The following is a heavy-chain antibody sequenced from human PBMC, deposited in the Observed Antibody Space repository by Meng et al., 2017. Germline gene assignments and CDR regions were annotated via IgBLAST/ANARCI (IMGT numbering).Heavy chain of an antibody. D-gene: IGHD3-16*02. J-gene: IGHJ6*02. Sequence: GESLKISCAASGFTFSSYAMHWVRQAPGKGLEWVAVIWYDGSNKYYADSVKGRFTISRDNSKNTLYLQMNSLRAEDTAVYYCAREAAYDYDYVWGSYRSPPDVWGQGTTVTVSS. CDR3: AREAAYDYDYVWGSYRSPPDV. CDR2: IWYDGSNK. CDR1: GFTFSSYA. V-gene: IGHV3-30*07.